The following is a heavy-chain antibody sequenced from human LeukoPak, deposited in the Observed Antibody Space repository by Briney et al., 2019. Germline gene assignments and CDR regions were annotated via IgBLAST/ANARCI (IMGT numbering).Heavy chain of an antibody. CDR3: ARDGGSGYYDSSAFNWFDP. V-gene: IGHV1-46*01. CDR2: INPSGGST. CDR1: GYTFTGYY. J-gene: IGHJ5*02. D-gene: IGHD3-22*01. Sequence: ASVKVSCKASGYTFTGYYMHWVRQAPGQGLEWMGIINPSGGSTSYAQKFQGRVTMTRDMSTSTVYMELSSLRSEDTAVYYCARDGGSGYYDSSAFNWFDPWGQGTLVTVSS.